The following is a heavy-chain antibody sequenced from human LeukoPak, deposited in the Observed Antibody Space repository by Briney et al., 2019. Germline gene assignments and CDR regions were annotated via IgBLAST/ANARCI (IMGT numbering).Heavy chain of an antibody. J-gene: IGHJ3*02. CDR3: AKDIYRGGELSSDAFDI. CDR2: ISYDGSNK. V-gene: IGHV3-30*04. D-gene: IGHD3-16*01. CDR1: GFTFSSYA. Sequence: GGSLRLSCAASGFTFSSYAMHWVRQAPGKGLEWVAVISYDGSNKYYADSVKGRFTISRGNSKNTLYLQMNSLRAEDTAVYYCAKDIYRGGELSSDAFDIWGQGTMVTVSS.